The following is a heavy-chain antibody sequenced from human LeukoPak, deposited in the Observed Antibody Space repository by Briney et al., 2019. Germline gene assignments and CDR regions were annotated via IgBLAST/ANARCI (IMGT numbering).Heavy chain of an antibody. CDR3: ARDGANWDLAGTYRYFDL. CDR2: INPSGGST. CDR1: GYTFTSYY. V-gene: IGHV1-46*01. Sequence: AASVKVSCKASGYTFTSYYMHWVRQAPGQGLEWMGIINPSGGSTSYAQKFQGRVTMTGDTSTSTVYMELSSLRSEDTAVYYCARDGANWDLAGTYRYFDLWGRGTLVTVSS. D-gene: IGHD7-27*01. J-gene: IGHJ2*01.